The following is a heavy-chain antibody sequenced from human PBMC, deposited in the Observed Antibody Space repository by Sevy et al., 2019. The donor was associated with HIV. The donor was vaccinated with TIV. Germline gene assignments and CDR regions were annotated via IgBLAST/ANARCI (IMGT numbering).Heavy chain of an antibody. J-gene: IGHJ4*02. D-gene: IGHD6-19*01. CDR3: AKDSVAGKDY. V-gene: IGHV3-23*01. Sequence: GGSLRLSCAASGFTFSSYAMSWVRQAPGKGLEWVSAISGSGGSTYYADTVKGRFTISGDNSKNTLYLQMNSLRAEDTAVYYCAKDSVAGKDYWGQGTLVTVSS. CDR2: ISGSGGST. CDR1: GFTFSSYA.